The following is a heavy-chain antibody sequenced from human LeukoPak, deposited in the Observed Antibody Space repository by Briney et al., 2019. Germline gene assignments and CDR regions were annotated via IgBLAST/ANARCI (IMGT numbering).Heavy chain of an antibody. CDR2: ISWNSGSI. Sequence: SGRSLRLSCAASGFTFDDYAMHWVRQAPGKGLEWVSGISWNSGSIGYADSVKGRFTISRDNAKNSLYLQMNSLRAEDTALYYCAKSEEMATIGLSSFDYWGQGTLVTVSS. CDR3: AKSEEMATIGLSSFDY. J-gene: IGHJ4*02. CDR1: GFTFDDYA. V-gene: IGHV3-9*01. D-gene: IGHD5-24*01.